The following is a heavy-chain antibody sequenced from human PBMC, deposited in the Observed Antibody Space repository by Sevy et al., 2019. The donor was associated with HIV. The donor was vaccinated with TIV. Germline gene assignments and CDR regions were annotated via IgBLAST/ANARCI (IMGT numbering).Heavy chain of an antibody. CDR2: ISAYNGNT. Sequence: ASVKVSCKASGYTFTSYGISWARQAPGQGLEWMGWISAYNGNTNYAQKLQGRVTMTTDTSTSTAYMELRSLRSDDTAVYYCARNPRGSLYSSSWPPGHWFDPWGQGTLVTVSS. CDR1: GYTFTSYG. D-gene: IGHD6-13*01. CDR3: ARNPRGSLYSSSWPPGHWFDP. V-gene: IGHV1-18*04. J-gene: IGHJ5*02.